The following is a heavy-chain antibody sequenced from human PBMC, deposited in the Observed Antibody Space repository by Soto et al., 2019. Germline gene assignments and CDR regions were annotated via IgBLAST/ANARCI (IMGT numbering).Heavy chain of an antibody. J-gene: IGHJ5*02. Sequence: QITLKESGPTLVKPTQTLTLTCTFSGFSLSTSGVGVGWIRQPPGKALEWLALIYWNDDKRYSPSLKSRLTISKDNSKNQVVLTMTNMDPVDTATYYCAHHSSGWRQEGWFDPWGQGTLVTVSS. CDR3: AHHSSGWRQEGWFDP. V-gene: IGHV2-5*01. CDR1: GFSLSTSGVG. D-gene: IGHD6-19*01. CDR2: IYWNDDK.